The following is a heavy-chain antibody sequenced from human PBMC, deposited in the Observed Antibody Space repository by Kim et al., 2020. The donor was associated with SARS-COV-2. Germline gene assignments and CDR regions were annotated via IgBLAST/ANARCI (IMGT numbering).Heavy chain of an antibody. V-gene: IGHV3-11*06. CDR3: ARDYLGGTAPTYYYYGMDV. Sequence: GRFTISRDHAKNPLYLQMNSLGAEDTAVYYCARDYLGGTAPTYYYYGMDVWGQGTTVTVSS. D-gene: IGHD1-1*01. J-gene: IGHJ6*02.